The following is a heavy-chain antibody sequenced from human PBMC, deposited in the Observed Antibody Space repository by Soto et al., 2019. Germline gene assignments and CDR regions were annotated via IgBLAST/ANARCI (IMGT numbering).Heavy chain of an antibody. V-gene: IGHV2-5*02. CDR2: IYWDDDK. CDR1: GFSLSTSGVG. J-gene: IGHJ4*02. Sequence: QITLKESGPTLVKRTQTLTLTCTFSGFSLSTSGVGVGWIRQPPGTALEWHALIYWDDDKRYSPSLNRRLTTTKDTSKNQVVLTMTNMEPVDTATYYCAHSVSYYDSSGRYPYFDYWGQGTLVTVSS. D-gene: IGHD3-22*01. CDR3: AHSVSYYDSSGRYPYFDY.